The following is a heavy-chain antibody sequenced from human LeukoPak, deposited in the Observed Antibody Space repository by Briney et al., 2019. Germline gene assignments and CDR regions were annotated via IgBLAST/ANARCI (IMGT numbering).Heavy chain of an antibody. CDR2: ISHSGST. CDR1: GGSFSGYY. V-gene: IGHV4-34*01. CDR3: ARVIAAAGFYYYYYYMDV. D-gene: IGHD6-13*01. J-gene: IGHJ6*03. Sequence: SETLSLTCAVYGGSFSGYYWSWIRQPPGKGLEWIGDISHSGSTNYNPSLKSRVTISVDTSKNQFSLKLSSVTAADTAVYYCARVIAAAGFYYYYYYMDVWGKGTTVTVSS.